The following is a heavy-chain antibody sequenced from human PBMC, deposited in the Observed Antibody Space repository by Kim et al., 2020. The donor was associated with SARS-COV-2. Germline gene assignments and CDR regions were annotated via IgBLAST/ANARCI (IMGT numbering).Heavy chain of an antibody. V-gene: IGHV3-11*01. D-gene: IGHD3-9*01. Sequence: ADSGKGRFTISRDNAKNSLFLEMSSLTAEDTAVYYCAKDPACDILSGYYDYWGRGTLVTVSS. CDR3: AKDPACDILSGYYDY. J-gene: IGHJ4*02.